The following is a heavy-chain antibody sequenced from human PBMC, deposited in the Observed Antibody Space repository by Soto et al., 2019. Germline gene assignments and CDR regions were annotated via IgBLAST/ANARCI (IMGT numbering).Heavy chain of an antibody. D-gene: IGHD7-27*01. Sequence: GGSLRLSCAASGFTVSTNAMSWVRQAPGKGLEWFSAITASGSGTHYADSVKGRFTISRDNSKNTLYLQMNSLRAEDTAIYYFAKEVSLGSTVDIGYWGQAALVTVS. J-gene: IGHJ4*02. CDR1: GFTVSTNA. CDR3: AKEVSLGSTVDIGY. CDR2: ITASGSGT. V-gene: IGHV3-23*01.